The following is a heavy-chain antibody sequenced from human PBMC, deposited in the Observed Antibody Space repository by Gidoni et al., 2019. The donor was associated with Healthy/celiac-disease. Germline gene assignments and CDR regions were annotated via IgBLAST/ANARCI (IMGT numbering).Heavy chain of an antibody. CDR1: GFTFSSYS. D-gene: IGHD4-17*01. V-gene: IGHV3-21*01. Sequence: EVQLVESGGGLVKPGGSLRLSCAASGFTFSSYSMNWVRQAPGKGLEWVSSISSSGSTIYYADSVKGRFTISRDNAKNSLYLQMNSLRAEDTAVHYCAREFLVTTEGFDYWGQGTLVTVSS. CDR2: ISSSGSTI. CDR3: AREFLVTTEGFDY. J-gene: IGHJ4*02.